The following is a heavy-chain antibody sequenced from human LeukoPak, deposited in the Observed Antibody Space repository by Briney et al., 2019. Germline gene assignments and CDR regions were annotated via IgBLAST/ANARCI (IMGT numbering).Heavy chain of an antibody. J-gene: IGHJ4*02. CDR2: TNHSGST. V-gene: IGHV4-34*01. D-gene: IGHD1-26*01. Sequence: SETLSLTCAVYGGSFSGYYWSWIRQPPGKGLEWIGETNHSGSTNYNPSLKSRVTISVDTSKNQFSLKLSSVTAADTAVYYCARDRGVSGSYHRGVDYWGQGTLVTVSS. CDR3: ARDRGVSGSYHRGVDY. CDR1: GGSFSGYY.